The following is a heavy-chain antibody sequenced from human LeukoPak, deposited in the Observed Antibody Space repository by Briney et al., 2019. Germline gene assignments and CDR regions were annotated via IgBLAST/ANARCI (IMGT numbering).Heavy chain of an antibody. CDR2: TSYRSKWYN. CDR3: ARRAYDFWSGYEGSYYFDY. J-gene: IGHJ4*02. CDR1: GDSVSSNSAA. D-gene: IGHD3-3*01. V-gene: IGHV6-1*01. Sequence: SQTLSLTCAISGDSVSSNSAAWNWIRQSPSRGLEWLGRTSYRSKWYNDYAVSVKSRIIINPDTSKNQFSLKLSSVTAADTAVYYCARRAYDFWSGYEGSYYFDYWGQGTLVTVSS.